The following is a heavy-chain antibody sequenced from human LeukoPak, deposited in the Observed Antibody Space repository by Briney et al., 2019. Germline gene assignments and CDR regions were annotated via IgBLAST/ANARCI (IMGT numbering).Heavy chain of an antibody. Sequence: GASVKVSCTPFGYTFTDYYMHWVRQAPGQGLEWMGWINPNTGGTNYAQKFQGRVTMTRDTSISTAYMELSRLRSDDAAVYYCAGNQGQQPFDYWGQGTLVTVAS. CDR1: GYTFTDYY. CDR2: INPNTGGT. CDR3: AGNQGQQPFDY. V-gene: IGHV1-2*02. J-gene: IGHJ4*02. D-gene: IGHD6-13*01.